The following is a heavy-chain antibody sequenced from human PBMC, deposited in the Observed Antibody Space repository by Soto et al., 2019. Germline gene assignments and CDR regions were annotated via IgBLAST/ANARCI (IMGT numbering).Heavy chain of an antibody. CDR2: ISWDGGST. Sequence: GGSLRLSCAASGFTFDDYAMHWVRQAPGKGLEWVSLISWDGGSTYYADSVKGRFTISRDDSKNSLYLQMNSLRAEDTALYYCAKDRAVAGTGYGMDVWGQGTTVTVSS. D-gene: IGHD6-19*01. J-gene: IGHJ6*02. V-gene: IGHV3-43D*04. CDR1: GFTFDDYA. CDR3: AKDRAVAGTGYGMDV.